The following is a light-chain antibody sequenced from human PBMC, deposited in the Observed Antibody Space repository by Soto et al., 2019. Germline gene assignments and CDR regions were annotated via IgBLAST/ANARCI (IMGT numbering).Light chain of an antibody. Sequence: EIVLTQSPGTLSFSPGERATLSCRASQSVSSSYLAWYQQKPGQAPRLLIYGASSRATGIPDRFSGSGSGTDFTLTISRLEPEDFAVYYRQQYGSSLLTFGGGTKVDIK. CDR1: QSVSSSY. CDR2: GAS. J-gene: IGKJ4*01. V-gene: IGKV3-20*01. CDR3: QQYGSSLLT.